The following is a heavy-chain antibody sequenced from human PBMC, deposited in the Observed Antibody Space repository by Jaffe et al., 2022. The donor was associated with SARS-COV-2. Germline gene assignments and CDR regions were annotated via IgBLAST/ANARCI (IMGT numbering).Heavy chain of an antibody. J-gene: IGHJ6*03. CDR3: ARSAVPGAGSHSYHYMDV. CDR1: GFTFSSYA. CDR2: ISNYGGNP. D-gene: IGHD2-2*01. V-gene: IGHV3-64*02. Sequence: EVQLVESGEGLVQPGGSLRLSCATSGFTFSSYAMHWVRQAPGKGLEYVSSISNYGGNPYYADSVKGRFTISRDNSKNTLSLQMGSLRAEDTAVYYCARSAVPGAGSHSYHYMDVWGKGTTVTVSS.